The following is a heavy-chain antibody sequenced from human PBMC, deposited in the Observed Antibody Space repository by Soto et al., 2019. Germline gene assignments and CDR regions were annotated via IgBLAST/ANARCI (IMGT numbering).Heavy chain of an antibody. CDR2: IIPIFGTA. CDR3: ARYCTNGVCYPRGYYYYYGMDV. D-gene: IGHD2-8*01. V-gene: IGHV1-69*12. J-gene: IGHJ6*02. CDR1: GGTFSSYA. Sequence: QVQLVQSGAEVKKPGSSVKVSCKASGGTFSSYAISWVRQAPGQGLEWMGGIIPIFGTANYAQKFQGRVTITADESTSTAYMEMSSRRSEDTAVYYCARYCTNGVCYPRGYYYYYGMDVWGQGTTVTVSS.